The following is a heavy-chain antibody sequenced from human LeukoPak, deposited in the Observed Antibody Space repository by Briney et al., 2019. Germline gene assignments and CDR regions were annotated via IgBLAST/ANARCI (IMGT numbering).Heavy chain of an antibody. D-gene: IGHD2-8*01. Sequence: SETLSLTCAVYSGSFSGYYWSWIRQPPGKGLEWIGEINHSGSTNYNPSLKSRVTISVDTSKNQFSLNLSSVTAADTAMYYCARGRYAGFVWGQGTMVTVSS. V-gene: IGHV4-34*01. CDR2: INHSGST. J-gene: IGHJ3*01. CDR3: ARGRYAGFV. CDR1: SGSFSGYY.